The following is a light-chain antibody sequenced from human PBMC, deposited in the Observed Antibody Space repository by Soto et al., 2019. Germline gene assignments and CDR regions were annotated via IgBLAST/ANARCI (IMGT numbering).Light chain of an antibody. CDR1: NIGSKS. Sequence: VLTQPPSVSVAPGKTARITCGGNNIGSKSVHWYQQKPGQAPVLVIYYDSDRPSGIPERFSGSNSGNTATLTISRVEAGDEADYYCQVWDSSSDHPVVFGGGTTLTVL. CDR3: QVWDSSSDHPVV. J-gene: IGLJ2*01. CDR2: YDS. V-gene: IGLV3-21*04.